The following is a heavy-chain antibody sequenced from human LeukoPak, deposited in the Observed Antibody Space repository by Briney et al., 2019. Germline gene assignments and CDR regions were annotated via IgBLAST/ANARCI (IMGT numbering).Heavy chain of an antibody. V-gene: IGHV1-2*02. CDR3: ARDRIPGYSSSGAFDI. CDR2: INPNSGGT. CDR1: GYTFTGYY. J-gene: IGHJ3*02. D-gene: IGHD6-13*01. Sequence: ASVKVSCKASGYTFTGYYMHWVRQAPGQGLEWMGWINPNSGGTNYAQKFQGRVTMTRDTSISTAYMELSRLRSDDTAVYYCARDRIPGYSSSGAFDIWGQGTMVTVSS.